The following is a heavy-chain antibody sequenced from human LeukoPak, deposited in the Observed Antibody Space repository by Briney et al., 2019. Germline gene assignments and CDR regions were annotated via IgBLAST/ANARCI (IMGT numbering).Heavy chain of an antibody. V-gene: IGHV1-8*03. J-gene: IGHJ3*02. CDR2: MNPNSGNT. D-gene: IGHD4-11*01. Sequence: AASVKVSCKASGYTFTSYGITWVRQAPGQGLEWMGWMNPNSGNTGYAQKFQGRVTITRNTSISTAYMELSSLRSEDTAVYYCARILLPNDYSNYDAFDIWGQGTMVTVSS. CDR3: ARILLPNDYSNYDAFDI. CDR1: GYTFTSYG.